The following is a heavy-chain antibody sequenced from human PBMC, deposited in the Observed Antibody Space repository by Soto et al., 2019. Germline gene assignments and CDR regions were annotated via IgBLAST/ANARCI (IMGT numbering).Heavy chain of an antibody. J-gene: IGHJ4*02. D-gene: IGHD2-15*01. V-gene: IGHV3-23*01. Sequence: PGGSLRLSCAASGFTFSSYAMSWVRQAPGKGLEWVSAISGSGGSTYYADSVKGRFTISRDNSKNTLYLQMNSLRAEDTAVYYCAKRYTGYCSGGSCYNFDYWGQGTLVTVSS. CDR1: GFTFSSYA. CDR2: ISGSGGST. CDR3: AKRYTGYCSGGSCYNFDY.